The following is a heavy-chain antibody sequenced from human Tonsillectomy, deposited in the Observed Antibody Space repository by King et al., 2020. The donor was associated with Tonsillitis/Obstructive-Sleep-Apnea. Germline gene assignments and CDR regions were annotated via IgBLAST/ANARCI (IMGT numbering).Heavy chain of an antibody. J-gene: IGHJ4*02. D-gene: IGHD1-26*01. CDR2: ITPIFNTA. Sequence: VQLVQSGAEVKKPGSSVKVSCKASGGTFSRYAFSWVRQAPGQGLEWMGGITPIFNTATYAQKFQGRVTITADGSASTASVELNSLRSDDTAVYYCASRPVGATTGSFDYWGQGTLVTVSS. CDR1: GGTFSRYA. CDR3: ASRPVGATTGSFDY. V-gene: IGHV1-69*01.